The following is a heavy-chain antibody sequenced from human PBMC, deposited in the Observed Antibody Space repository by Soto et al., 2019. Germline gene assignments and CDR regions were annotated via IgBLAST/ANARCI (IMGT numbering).Heavy chain of an antibody. CDR2: IYHSGST. V-gene: IGHV4-30-2*01. CDR1: GCSISSGGYS. J-gene: IGHJ4*02. D-gene: IGHD3-10*01. CDR3: ACPSGSYLFSLGY. Sequence: QLQLQESGSGLVKPSHTLSLTCAVSGCSISSGGYSWSWIRQTPGKALEWIGNIYHSGSTYYNPSLKCRVTISVDRSKNQSSLKLRSVTASVTAVYYCACPSGSYLFSLGYWDPGTLVTVSS.